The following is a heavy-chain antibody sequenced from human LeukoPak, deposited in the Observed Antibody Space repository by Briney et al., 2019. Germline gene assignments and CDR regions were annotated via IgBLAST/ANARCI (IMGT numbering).Heavy chain of an antibody. J-gene: IGHJ3*02. V-gene: IGHV3-11*04. CDR3: ARQAYDAFDI. Sequence: PGGSLRLSCAASGATLSDDYMSWFRQAPGKGLEWVAYISRSGITIYYAVSVKGRFTISRDEAENSLFLRMNSLRAEDTAVYYCARQAYDAFDIWGQGTMVTVS. CDR1: GATLSDDY. CDR2: ISRSGITI.